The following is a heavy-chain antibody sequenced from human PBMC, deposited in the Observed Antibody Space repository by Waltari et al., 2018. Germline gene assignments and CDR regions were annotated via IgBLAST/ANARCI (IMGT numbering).Heavy chain of an antibody. CDR3: ARAGRFYSSSSFSR. Sequence: QVQLQQWGAGLLKPSATLSLTCAVYGGSFSGYYWSWIRQPPGKGLEWIGEINHSGSTNYNPSLKSRVTISVDTSKNQFSLKLSSVTAADTAVYYCARAGRFYSSSSFSRWGQGTLVTVSS. D-gene: IGHD6-6*01. CDR2: INHSGST. CDR1: GGSFSGYY. V-gene: IGHV4-34*01. J-gene: IGHJ4*02.